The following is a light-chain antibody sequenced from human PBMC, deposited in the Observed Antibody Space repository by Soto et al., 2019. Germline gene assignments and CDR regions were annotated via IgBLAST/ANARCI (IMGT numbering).Light chain of an antibody. CDR1: QGISNY. Sequence: DIQMTQSPSSLSASVGDRVTITCRASQGISNYLAWYQQKPGQPPKLLIYWASTRESGVPDRFSGSGSGTDFTLTISSLQAEDVAVYYCQQYHTTPRTLGQGTKVDIK. V-gene: IGKV1-27*01. J-gene: IGKJ1*01. CDR2: WAS. CDR3: QQYHTTPRT.